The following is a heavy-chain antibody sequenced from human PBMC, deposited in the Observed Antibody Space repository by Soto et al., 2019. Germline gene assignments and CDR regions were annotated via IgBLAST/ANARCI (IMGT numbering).Heavy chain of an antibody. D-gene: IGHD3-3*01. V-gene: IGHV3-64*02. J-gene: IGHJ4*01. CDR1: GFTFNTFT. CDR3: ARVRLRFLGRYFDY. Sequence: PGGSLRLSCEASGFTFNTFTMHWVRQAPGKGLEYLSAISSNGGTTYYADSVKGRFTVSRYNSKNTLFLQMDSRRAEDMAVYYCARVRLRFLGRYFDYWGKGCLVTVSS. CDR2: ISSNGGTT.